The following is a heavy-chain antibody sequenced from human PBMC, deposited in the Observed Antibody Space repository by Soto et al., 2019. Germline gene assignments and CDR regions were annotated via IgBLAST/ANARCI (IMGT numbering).Heavy chain of an antibody. CDR1: GGTFSSYA. J-gene: IGHJ6*02. D-gene: IGHD2-2*01. CDR3: AVVPAAKFVNYYGMDV. CDR2: IIPIFGTA. Sequence: QVQLVQSGAEVKKPGSSVKVSCKASGGTFSSYAISWVRQAPGQGLEWMGGIIPIFGTANYAQKFQGRVTITADESTSTAYMELSSLRSEDTAVYYCAVVPAAKFVNYYGMDVWGQGTTVTVSS. V-gene: IGHV1-69*01.